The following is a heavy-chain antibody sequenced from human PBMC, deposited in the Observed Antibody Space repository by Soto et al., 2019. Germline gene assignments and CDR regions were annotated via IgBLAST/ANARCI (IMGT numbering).Heavy chain of an antibody. D-gene: IGHD4-17*01. Sequence: QVQLQQWGAGLLKPSETLSLTCAVYGGSFSGYYWSWIRQPPGKGLEWSGEINHSGSTNYNPSLKSRVIIAVDTSKNQFSLKLSSVTAADTAVYYCARYPDYGDYRGQYFQHWGQGTLVTVSS. CDR3: ARYPDYGDYRGQYFQH. J-gene: IGHJ1*01. CDR2: INHSGST. V-gene: IGHV4-34*01. CDR1: GGSFSGYY.